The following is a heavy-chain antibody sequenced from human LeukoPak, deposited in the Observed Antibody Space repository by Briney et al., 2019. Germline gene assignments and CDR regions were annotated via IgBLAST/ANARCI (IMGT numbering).Heavy chain of an antibody. CDR1: GGSISSSRYY. CDR3: ARYRKSFTVTPPNYWYFDL. Sequence: SDTLSLTCTVSGGSISSSRYYWGWIRQPPGKGLEWIGSIYYSGSTYYNPSLKSRVTISVDTSKNQFSLKLSSVTAADTAVYYCARYRKSFTVTPPNYWYFDLWGRGTLVTVSS. V-gene: IGHV4-39*01. D-gene: IGHD4-17*01. J-gene: IGHJ2*01. CDR2: IYYSGST.